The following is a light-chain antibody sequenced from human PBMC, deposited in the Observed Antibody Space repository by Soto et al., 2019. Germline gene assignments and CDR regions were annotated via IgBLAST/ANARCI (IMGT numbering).Light chain of an antibody. CDR3: QRYNSAPQT. V-gene: IGKV1-27*01. J-gene: IGKJ1*01. Sequence: DIQMTQSPSSLSASVGDRVTITCRASQGISNYLAWYQQKSGRVPELLIYAGSTLQSGVPSRFSGSGSGTDFTLTISSLQPEDVATYYCQRYNSAPQTFGQGTKVDIK. CDR1: QGISNY. CDR2: AGS.